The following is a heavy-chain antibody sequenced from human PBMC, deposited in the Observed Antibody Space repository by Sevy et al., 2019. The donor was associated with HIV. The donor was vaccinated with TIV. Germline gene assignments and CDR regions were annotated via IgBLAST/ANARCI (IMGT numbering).Heavy chain of an antibody. V-gene: IGHV3-21*01. Sequence: GGSLRLSCAASGFTFSSYSMNWVRQAPGKGLEWVSSISSSSSYIYYADSVKGRFTISRDNAKNSLYLQMNSLRAEDTAVYYCARDLYSSWIYYYYGMDVWGQGTTVTVSS. D-gene: IGHD6-6*01. CDR2: ISSSSSYI. CDR3: ARDLYSSWIYYYYGMDV. CDR1: GFTFSSYS. J-gene: IGHJ6*02.